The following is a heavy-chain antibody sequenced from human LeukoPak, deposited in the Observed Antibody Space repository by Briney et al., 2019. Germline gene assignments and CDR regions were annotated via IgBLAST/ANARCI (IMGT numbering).Heavy chain of an antibody. J-gene: IGHJ5*02. CDR2: INPNSGGT. Sequence: ASVKVSCKACGYTYTGYYRHWVRQARGKGLEGVGRINPNSGGTNYAQKFQGRVTMTRDTSISTAYMELSRLRSDDTAVYYCARERVVAATEGFDPWGQGTLVTVSS. CDR1: GYTYTGYY. D-gene: IGHD2-15*01. CDR3: ARERVVAATEGFDP. V-gene: IGHV1-2*02.